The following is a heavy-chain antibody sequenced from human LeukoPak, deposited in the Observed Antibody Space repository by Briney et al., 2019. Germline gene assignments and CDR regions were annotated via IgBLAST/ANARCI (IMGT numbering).Heavy chain of an antibody. Sequence: SETLSLTCTVSGGSISSSSYYWGWIRQPPGKGLEWIGSIYYSGSTYYNPSLKSRVTISLDTSKNQFSLMLSPVTAADTAVYYCARYIPAAKGMFDYWGQGTLVTVSS. V-gene: IGHV4-39*07. CDR2: IYYSGST. J-gene: IGHJ4*02. CDR3: ARYIPAAKGMFDY. D-gene: IGHD2-2*01. CDR1: GGSISSSSYY.